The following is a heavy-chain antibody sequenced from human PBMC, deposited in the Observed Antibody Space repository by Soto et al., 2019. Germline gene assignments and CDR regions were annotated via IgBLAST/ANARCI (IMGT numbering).Heavy chain of an antibody. CDR1: GFTFSSYS. J-gene: IGHJ5*02. CDR3: ARDFGLCEYYDSSGYPAHNWFDP. Sequence: GGSLRLSCAASGFTFSSYSMNWVRQAPGKGLEWVSSISSSSSYIYYADSVKGRFTISRDNAKNSLYLQMNSLRAEDTAVYYCARDFGLCEYYDSSGYPAHNWFDPWGQGTLVTV. V-gene: IGHV3-21*01. D-gene: IGHD3-22*01. CDR2: ISSSSSYI.